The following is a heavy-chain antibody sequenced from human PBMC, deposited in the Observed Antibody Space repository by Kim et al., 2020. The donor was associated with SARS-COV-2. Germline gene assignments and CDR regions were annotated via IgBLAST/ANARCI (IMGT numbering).Heavy chain of an antibody. Sequence: GGSLRLSCAASGFIFSAYAMTWVRQAPGKGLECVSCISGSGDNIYYADSVRGRFIISRDNSKNSLYLQMNSLRADDTALYYCARDRCSKDVNKYFVYWG. J-gene: IGHJ4*01. V-gene: IGHV3-23*01. CDR2: ISGSGDNI. CDR1: GFIFSAYA. CDR3: ARDRCSKDVNKYFVY. D-gene: IGHD4-4*01.